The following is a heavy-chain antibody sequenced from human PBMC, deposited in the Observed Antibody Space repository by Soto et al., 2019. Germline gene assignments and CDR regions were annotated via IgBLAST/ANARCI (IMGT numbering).Heavy chain of an antibody. Sequence: LRLSCAASGFTFSSYWMSWVRQAPGKGLEWVANIKQDGSEKYYVDSVKGRFTISRDNAKNSLYLQMNSLRAEDTAVYYCARNPSLGELSYGMDVWGQGTTVTVSS. J-gene: IGHJ6*02. D-gene: IGHD3-16*02. CDR1: GFTFSSYW. CDR3: ARNPSLGELSYGMDV. CDR2: IKQDGSEK. V-gene: IGHV3-7*03.